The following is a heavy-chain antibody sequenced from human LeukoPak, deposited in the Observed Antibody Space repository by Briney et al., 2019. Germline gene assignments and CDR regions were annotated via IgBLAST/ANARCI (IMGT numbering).Heavy chain of an antibody. CDR1: GFTFSSYS. J-gene: IGHJ6*03. V-gene: IGHV3-48*01. CDR3: ASRGYSSSWYSRRYYYMDV. D-gene: IGHD6-13*01. Sequence: GGSLRLSCAASGFTFSSYSMNWVRQAPGKGLEWVSYISSSSSTIYYADSVKGRFTISRDNAKNSLYLQMNSLRAEDTAVYYCASRGYSSSWYSRRYYYMDVWGKGTTVTVSS. CDR2: ISSSSSTI.